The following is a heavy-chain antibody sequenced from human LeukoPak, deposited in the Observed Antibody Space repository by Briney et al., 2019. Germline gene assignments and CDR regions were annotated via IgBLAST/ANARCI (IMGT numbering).Heavy chain of an antibody. CDR1: GFTFSSYA. CDR2: TSYDGSNK. D-gene: IGHD3-10*01. J-gene: IGHJ4*02. Sequence: PGRSLRLSCAASGFTFSSYAMHWVRQAPGKGLEWVAVTSYDGSNKYYADSVKGRFTISRDNSKNTLYLQMNSLRAEDTAVYYRARGSLLLWFGEPSHDYWGQGTLVTVSS. CDR3: ARGSLLLWFGEPSHDY. V-gene: IGHV3-30-3*01.